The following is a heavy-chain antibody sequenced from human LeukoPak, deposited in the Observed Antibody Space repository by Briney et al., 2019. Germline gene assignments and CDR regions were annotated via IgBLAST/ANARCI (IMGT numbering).Heavy chain of an antibody. J-gene: IGHJ4*02. CDR3: ASVFWSGYYGGYFDY. D-gene: IGHD3-3*01. Sequence: PSETLSLTCTVSGGSISSSSYYWGWIRQPPGKGLEWIGSIYYSGSTYYNPSLKSRVTISVDTSKNQFSLKLSSVTAADTAVYYCASVFWSGYYGGYFDYWGQGTLVTVSS. CDR2: IYYSGST. CDR1: GGSISSSSYY. V-gene: IGHV4-39*01.